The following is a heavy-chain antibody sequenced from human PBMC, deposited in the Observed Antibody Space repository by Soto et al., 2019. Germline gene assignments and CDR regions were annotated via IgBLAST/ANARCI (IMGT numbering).Heavy chain of an antibody. D-gene: IGHD3-16*02. Sequence: GGPVKVSCKASDYTFTSHGITWVRQAPGQGFEWMGWISTYNGNTNYNPSLKSRVTISVDKSKNQFSLKLSSVTAADTAVYYCARRAAFGGVIADWGQGTLVTVSS. CDR3: ARRAAFGGVIAD. V-gene: IGHV1-18*01. CDR1: DYTFTSHG. J-gene: IGHJ4*02. CDR2: ISTYNGNT.